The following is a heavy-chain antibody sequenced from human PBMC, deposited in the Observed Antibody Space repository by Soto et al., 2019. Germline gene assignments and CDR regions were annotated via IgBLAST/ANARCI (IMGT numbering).Heavy chain of an antibody. J-gene: IGHJ4*02. D-gene: IGHD1-1*01. V-gene: IGHV4-59*11. CDR3: TRANWYSEY. CDR1: GGSISNHY. CDR2: IYYNGNT. Sequence: QVQLQESGPGLVKPSETLSLTCSVSGGSISNHYWSWIRPPPGKGLEWIGYIYYNGNTNYNPYLKSRVTMSVDTASNQISLKFTTVTAADTAVYYCTRANWYSEYWGQGTLVTVSS.